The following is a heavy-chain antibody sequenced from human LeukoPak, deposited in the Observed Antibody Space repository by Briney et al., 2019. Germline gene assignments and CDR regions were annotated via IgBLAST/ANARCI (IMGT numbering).Heavy chain of an antibody. D-gene: IGHD2-15*01. CDR1: GFTFSNYG. J-gene: IGHJ4*02. CDR3: ARDHAGSGRAFDN. Sequence: GGSLRLSCAVSGFTFSNYGVRWVRQAPGKGLEWVALLSSGGINKHYADSVKGRFIISRDNSMNTLYLQMNSLRVEDTAVYYCARDHAGSGRAFDNWGQGTLVTVSS. CDR2: LSSGGINK. V-gene: IGHV3-30*03.